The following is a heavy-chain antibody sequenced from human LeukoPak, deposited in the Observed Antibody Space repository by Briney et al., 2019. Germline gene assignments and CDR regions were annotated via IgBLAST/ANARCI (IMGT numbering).Heavy chain of an antibody. CDR1: GFTFNNYG. CDR3: AKGQTLCGAGWYPLNS. V-gene: IGHV3-30*18. J-gene: IGHJ4*02. D-gene: IGHD6-19*01. Sequence: GGSLRLSCAASGFTFNNYGMHWVRQAPGKGLEWVAVVSYDGSLKYFADAVKGRFTISRDNSKSTLYLQVNSLRSEDTAVCYCAKGQTLCGAGWYPLNSWGQGTLVTVSS. CDR2: VSYDGSLK.